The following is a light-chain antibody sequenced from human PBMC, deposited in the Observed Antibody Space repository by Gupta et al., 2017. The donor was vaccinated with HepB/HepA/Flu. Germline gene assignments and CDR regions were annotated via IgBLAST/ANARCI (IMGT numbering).Light chain of an antibody. V-gene: IGLV1-44*01. CDR2: NNY. Sequence: QSVLAQPPSASGTPGQRVNISCSGSRSNIGSSTVSWYQQLPGTAPRLLIYNNYQRPSGVPDRFSGSKSGTSASLGISGLQSEDEADYYGATCDDSLNGQVFGAGTKVTVL. J-gene: IGLJ1*01. CDR3: ATCDDSLNGQV. CDR1: RSNIGSST.